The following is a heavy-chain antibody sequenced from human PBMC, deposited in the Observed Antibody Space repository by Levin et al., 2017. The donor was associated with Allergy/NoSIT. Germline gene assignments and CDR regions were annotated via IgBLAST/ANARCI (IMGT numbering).Heavy chain of an antibody. CDR3: VRGDYVLLDIGIPSIY. D-gene: IGHD4-17*01. CDR1: GFRFNVRG. J-gene: IGHJ4*02. V-gene: IGHV3-30*03. Sequence: GGSLRLSCVASGFRFNVRGIHWVRQAPGKGLEWVAVTSADERNKYYADSVKGRFTISRDNAKNTAYLQMDSLRAEDTGLYYCVRGDYVLLDIGIPSIYGGQGTLVTVSS. CDR2: TSADERNK.